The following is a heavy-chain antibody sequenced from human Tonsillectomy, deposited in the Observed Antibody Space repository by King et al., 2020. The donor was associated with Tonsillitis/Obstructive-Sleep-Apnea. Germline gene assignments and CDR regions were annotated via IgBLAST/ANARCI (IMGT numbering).Heavy chain of an antibody. J-gene: IGHJ6*03. D-gene: IGHD6-19*01. CDR1: GFTFTDYY. CDR2: ISTSGSHI. V-gene: IGHV3-11*01. CDR3: ARGLAVASMDV. Sequence: VQLVESGGGLVKSGGSLRLSCAAFGFTFTDYYMTWIRQAPGKGLEWVSYISTSGSHIYYADSVKGRFTFSRDNAKNSQSLQMNSLRVEDTAVYYCARGLAVASMDVWGKGTTVTVYS.